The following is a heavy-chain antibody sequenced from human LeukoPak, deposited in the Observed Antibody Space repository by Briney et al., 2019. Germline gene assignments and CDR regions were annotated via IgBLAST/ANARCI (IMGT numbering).Heavy chain of an antibody. CDR3: ARDLGGDYGWNALDY. CDR2: INAGNGNT. Sequence: ASVKVSCKASGGTFSSYAISWVRQAPGQRLEWMGWINAGNGNTKYSQKFQGRVTITRDTSASTAYMELSSLRSEDTAVYYCARDLGGDYGWNALDYWGQGTLVTVSS. V-gene: IGHV1-3*01. CDR1: GGTFSSYA. J-gene: IGHJ4*02. D-gene: IGHD4-17*01.